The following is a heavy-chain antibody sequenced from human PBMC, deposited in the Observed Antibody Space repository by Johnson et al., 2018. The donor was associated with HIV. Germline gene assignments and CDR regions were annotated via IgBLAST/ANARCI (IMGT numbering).Heavy chain of an antibody. CDR3: AKQQLVPDDAFDI. CDR1: GFTFSSYA. Sequence: QVQLVESGGGVVQPGRSLRLSCAASGFTFSSYAMHWVRQAPGKGLEWVAVISYDGSNKYYADSVKGRFTISRDNSKNTLYLQMNSLRAEDTAVYYCAKQQLVPDDAFDIWGQGTLVTVSS. CDR2: ISYDGSNK. J-gene: IGHJ3*02. D-gene: IGHD6-6*01. V-gene: IGHV3-30*04.